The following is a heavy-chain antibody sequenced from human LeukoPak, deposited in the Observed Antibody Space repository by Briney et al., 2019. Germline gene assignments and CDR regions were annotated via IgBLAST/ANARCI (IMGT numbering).Heavy chain of an antibody. J-gene: IGHJ4*02. CDR2: ISGRGGST. CDR3: ARDDYGETFDY. D-gene: IGHD4-17*01. Sequence: GGSLRLSCAASGFTFSTYAMSWVRQAPGKGLDWVSAISGRGGSTFYADSVKGRFTISRDNSKNMLYLQMNSLRAEDTAVYYCARDDYGETFDYWGQGTLVTVSS. CDR1: GFTFSTYA. V-gene: IGHV3-23*01.